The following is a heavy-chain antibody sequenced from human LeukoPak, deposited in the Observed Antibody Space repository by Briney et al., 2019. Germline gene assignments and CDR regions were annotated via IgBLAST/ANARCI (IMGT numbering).Heavy chain of an antibody. Sequence: GGSLRLSCAASGFTFSSYWMTWVRQAPGKGLEWVANINLDGSEKYYVDSVKGRFTISRDNAKNSLYLQMNSLTVEDTAVYYCARDLGFGAPDDSWGQGTLVTVSS. J-gene: IGHJ4*02. CDR2: INLDGSEK. D-gene: IGHD3-10*01. CDR1: GFTFSSYW. V-gene: IGHV3-7*01. CDR3: ARDLGFGAPDDS.